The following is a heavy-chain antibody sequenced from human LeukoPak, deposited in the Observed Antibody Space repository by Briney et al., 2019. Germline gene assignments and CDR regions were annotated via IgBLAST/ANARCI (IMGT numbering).Heavy chain of an antibody. CDR2: ISAYNGNT. CDR1: GYTFTSFV. D-gene: IGHD5-18*01. CDR3: ARDLGLDTTMIFFDY. V-gene: IGHV1-18*01. J-gene: IGHJ4*02. Sequence: ASVKVSGKASGYTFTSFVISWVRQAPGQGPEWMGWISAYNGNTNYVQKFQGRVTMTTDTSTNTAYMELRSLTSDDTAVYFCARDLGLDTTMIFFDYWGQGTVVTVSS.